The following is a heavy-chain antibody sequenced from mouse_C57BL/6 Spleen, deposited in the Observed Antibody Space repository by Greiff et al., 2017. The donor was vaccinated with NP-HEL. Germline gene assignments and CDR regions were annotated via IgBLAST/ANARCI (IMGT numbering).Heavy chain of an antibody. CDR2: INPNNGGT. V-gene: IGHV1-22*01. Sequence: VQLQHSGPELVKPGASVKMSCKASGYTFTDYNMHWVKQSHGKSLEWIGYINPNNGGTSYNQKFKGKATLTVNKSSSTAYMELRSLTSEDSAVYYCARPLLRYWYFDVWGTGTTVTVSS. CDR1: GYTFTDYN. D-gene: IGHD1-1*01. J-gene: IGHJ1*03. CDR3: ARPLLRYWYFDV.